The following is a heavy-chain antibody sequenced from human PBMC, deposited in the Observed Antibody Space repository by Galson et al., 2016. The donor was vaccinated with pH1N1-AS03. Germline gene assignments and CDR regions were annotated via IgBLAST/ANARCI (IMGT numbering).Heavy chain of an antibody. CDR3: ARTGSNGWYYFDS. CDR1: GGCMSGYY. J-gene: IGHJ4*02. V-gene: IGHV4-59*01. CDR2: VYYSGTP. D-gene: IGHD6-19*01. Sequence: ETLSLTCTVSGGCMSGYYWSWIRQSPERGLEWIGCVYYSGTPTYNPSLKSQVTISVDTSKNQFSLKLSSVTAADTAVYFCARTGSNGWYYFDSWGQGALVTVSS.